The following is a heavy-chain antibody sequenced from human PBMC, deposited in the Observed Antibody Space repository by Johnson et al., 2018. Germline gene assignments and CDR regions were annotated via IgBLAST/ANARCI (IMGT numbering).Heavy chain of an antibody. CDR3: AKELYYYDSSDGGYFQH. V-gene: IGHV3-9*01. J-gene: IGHJ1*01. Sequence: VQLVESGGGLVQPGGSXRLSCAASGFTFSSYAMSWVRQAPGKGLEWVSGIGWNCGRIGYADSVKGRFTIPRYNAKNSLYLQMNSLRAEDTALYYCAKELYYYDSSDGGYFQHWGQGTLVTVSS. CDR2: IGWNCGRI. CDR1: GFTFSSYA. D-gene: IGHD3-22*01.